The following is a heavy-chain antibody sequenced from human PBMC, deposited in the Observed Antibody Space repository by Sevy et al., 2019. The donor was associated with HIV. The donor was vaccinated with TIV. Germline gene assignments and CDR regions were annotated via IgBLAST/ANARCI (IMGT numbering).Heavy chain of an antibody. D-gene: IGHD2-21*02. CDR2: ISGSGGST. J-gene: IGHJ4*02. CDR3: AKARGYYCGGDCYLDY. Sequence: GGSLRLSCAASGFTFSSYAMSWVRQAPGKGLERVSAISGSGGSTYYADSVKGRFTISRDNSKNTLYLQMNSLRAEDTAVYYCAKARGYYCGGDCYLDYWGQGTLVTVSS. CDR1: GFTFSSYA. V-gene: IGHV3-23*01.